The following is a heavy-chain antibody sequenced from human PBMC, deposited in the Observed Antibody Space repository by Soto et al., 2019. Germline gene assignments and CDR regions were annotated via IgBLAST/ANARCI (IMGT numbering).Heavy chain of an antibody. CDR3: ARVYSFGESFFDY. Sequence: SETLSLTCAVSGGSISSSNWWSWVRQPPEKGLEWIGEIYHSGSTNYNPSLKSRVTISVDKSKNQFSLKLSSVTAADTAVYYCARVYSFGESFFDYWGQGTLVTVSS. V-gene: IGHV4-4*02. CDR2: IYHSGST. J-gene: IGHJ4*02. CDR1: GGSISSSNW. D-gene: IGHD3-10*01.